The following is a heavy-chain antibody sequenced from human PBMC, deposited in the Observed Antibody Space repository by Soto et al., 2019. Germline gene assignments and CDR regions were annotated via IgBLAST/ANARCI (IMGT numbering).Heavy chain of an antibody. CDR3: AIWVVGYYYDSGGPYDAFDI. J-gene: IGHJ3*02. D-gene: IGHD3-22*01. CDR1: GDSVSSNSAA. Sequence: SQTLSLTCAISGDSVSSNSAAWNWIRQSPSRGLEWLGRTYYRSKWYNDYAVSVKSRITINPDTSKNQFSLQLNSVTPEDTAVYYCAIWVVGYYYDSGGPYDAFDIWGQGTMVTVSS. V-gene: IGHV6-1*01. CDR2: TYYRSKWYN.